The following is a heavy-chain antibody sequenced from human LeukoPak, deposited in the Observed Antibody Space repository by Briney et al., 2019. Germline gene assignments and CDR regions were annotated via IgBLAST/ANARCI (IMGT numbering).Heavy chain of an antibody. Sequence: ASVKVSCKASGYTFTGYYMHWVRQAPGQGLEWTGWINPNSGDTNYAQKFQGRVTMTRDTSISTAYMELSRLTSDDTAVYYCARSRPYIIVVSGAVFTGFGYWGQGTLVTVSS. CDR2: INPNSGDT. CDR1: GYTFTGYY. V-gene: IGHV1-2*02. D-gene: IGHD2-2*01. J-gene: IGHJ4*02. CDR3: ARSRPYIIVVSGAVFTGFGY.